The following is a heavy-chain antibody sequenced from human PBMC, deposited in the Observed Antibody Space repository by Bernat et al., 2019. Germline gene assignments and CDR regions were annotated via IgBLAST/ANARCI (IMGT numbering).Heavy chain of an antibody. CDR1: GVTFSSCG. Sequence: GGGGGGVGQAGGGLRRSCAGSGVTFSSCGLHWVRQAPGKGLEWVAVIWYDGSNKYYADSVQGRFTISRDNSKNTLYLQMNSLSAEDTAVYYCARDKRAAGSWFDPWGQGTLVTVSS. J-gene: IGHJ5*02. CDR3: ARDKRAAGSWFDP. V-gene: IGHV3-33*01. CDR2: IWYDGSNK. D-gene: IGHD6-13*01.